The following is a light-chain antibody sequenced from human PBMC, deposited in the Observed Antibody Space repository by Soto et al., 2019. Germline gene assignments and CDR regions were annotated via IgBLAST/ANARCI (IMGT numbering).Light chain of an antibody. J-gene: IGKJ5*01. Sequence: DIQMTQSPSTLSASVGDRVTITCRASQGIRDDLGWYQQKPGKAPKLLISAASILQSGVPSRFSGSGSGTDFTLTISNLQPEDFAGYYCQQTYSSPITFGQGTRLETK. CDR2: AAS. CDR1: QGIRDD. V-gene: IGKV1-39*01. CDR3: QQTYSSPIT.